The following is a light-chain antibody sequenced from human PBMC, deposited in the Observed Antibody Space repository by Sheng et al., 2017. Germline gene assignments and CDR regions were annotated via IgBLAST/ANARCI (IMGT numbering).Light chain of an antibody. CDR3: QQRSKWLT. CDR2: GAS. CDR1: QSVSSN. J-gene: IGKJ4*01. V-gene: IGKV3-11*01. Sequence: EIVMTQSPATLSLSPGERATLSCRASQSVSSNVAWYQQKPGLAPRLLICGASSRAAGIPDRFTGSGSGTDFTLTISSLEPEDFAVYYCQQRSKWLTFGGGTKVEIK.